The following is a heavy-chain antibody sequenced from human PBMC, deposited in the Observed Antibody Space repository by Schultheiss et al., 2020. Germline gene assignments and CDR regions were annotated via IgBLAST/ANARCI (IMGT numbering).Heavy chain of an antibody. Sequence: GGSLRLSCAASGFTFSSYSMNWVRQAPGKGLEWVSSISSSSSYIYYADSVKGRFTISRDNSKNTLYLQMNSLRAEDTAVYYCARCREITIFGVVTPFSYGMDVWGKGTTVTVSS. D-gene: IGHD3-3*01. CDR3: ARCREITIFGVVTPFSYGMDV. CDR1: GFTFSSYS. CDR2: ISSSSSYI. J-gene: IGHJ6*04. V-gene: IGHV3-21*01.